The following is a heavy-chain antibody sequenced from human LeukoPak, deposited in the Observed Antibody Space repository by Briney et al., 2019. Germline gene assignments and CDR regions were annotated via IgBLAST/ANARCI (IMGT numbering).Heavy chain of an antibody. Sequence: ASVKVSCKASGYTFTGYYMHWVRQAPGQGLEWMGWINPKTGGTNYAQKFQGRVTMTRDTSISTAYMELSRLRSDDTAVYYCARADYGGNDHGFDPWGQGTLVTVSS. CDR3: ARADYGGNDHGFDP. CDR2: INPKTGGT. D-gene: IGHD4-23*01. J-gene: IGHJ5*02. V-gene: IGHV1-2*02. CDR1: GYTFTGYY.